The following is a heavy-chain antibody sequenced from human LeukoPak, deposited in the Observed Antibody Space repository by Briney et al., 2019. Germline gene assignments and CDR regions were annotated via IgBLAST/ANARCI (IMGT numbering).Heavy chain of an antibody. CDR3: ARETGSYYSLDY. V-gene: IGHV3-74*01. Sequence: QPGGSLRLSCAAPGFTFSSYWMHWVRQAPGKGLVWVSRINSDGSTTSYADSVKGRFTISRDNAKNTLYLQMDSLRVEDTAIYYCARETGSYYSLDYWGQGTLVTVSS. J-gene: IGHJ4*02. CDR1: GFTFSSYW. D-gene: IGHD1-26*01. CDR2: INSDGSTT.